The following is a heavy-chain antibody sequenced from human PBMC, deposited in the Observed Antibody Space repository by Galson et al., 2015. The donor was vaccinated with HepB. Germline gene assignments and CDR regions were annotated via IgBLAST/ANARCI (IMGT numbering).Heavy chain of an antibody. CDR2: ISAYNGNT. D-gene: IGHD3-3*01. J-gene: IGHJ3*02. CDR1: GYTFTSYG. CDR3: ARRHSYYDFWSGNDAFDI. V-gene: IGHV1-18*01. Sequence: SVKVSCKASGYTFTSYGISWVRQAPGQGLEWMGWISAYNGNTNYAQKLQGRVTMTTDTSTSTAYMELRSLRSDDTAVYYCARRHSYYDFWSGNDAFDIWGQGTMVTVSS.